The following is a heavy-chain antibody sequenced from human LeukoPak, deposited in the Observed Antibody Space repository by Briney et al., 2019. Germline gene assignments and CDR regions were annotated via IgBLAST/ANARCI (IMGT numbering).Heavy chain of an antibody. Sequence: GRSLRLSCAASGFTFSSYSMNWVRQAPGKGLEWVSSISSSGSYIYYADSVKGRFTISRDNAKNSLYLQMNSLRAEDTAVYYCARDPDPRRTFGQLDYWGQGTLVTVSS. D-gene: IGHD3/OR15-3a*01. CDR3: ARDPDPRRTFGQLDY. CDR2: ISSSGSYI. J-gene: IGHJ4*02. V-gene: IGHV3-21*01. CDR1: GFTFSSYS.